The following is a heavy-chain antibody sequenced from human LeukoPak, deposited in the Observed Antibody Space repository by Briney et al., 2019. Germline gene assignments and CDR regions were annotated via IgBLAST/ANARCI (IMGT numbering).Heavy chain of an antibody. CDR3: ATFSGSYFLY. J-gene: IGHJ4*02. D-gene: IGHD1-26*01. CDR2: FDPEDGET. V-gene: IGHV1-24*01. CDR1: GYTLSQLV. Sequence: ASVKVSCKVSGYTLSQLVMHWVRQTPGEGLEWMGGFDPEDGETIYAQKFRGRVTMTEDTSTDTAYMELSSLRSEDTAVYCCATFSGSYFLYWGQGTLVTVSS.